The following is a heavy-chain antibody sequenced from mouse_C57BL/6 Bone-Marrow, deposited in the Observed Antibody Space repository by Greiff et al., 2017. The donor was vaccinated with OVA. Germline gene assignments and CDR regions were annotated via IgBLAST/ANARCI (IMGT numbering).Heavy chain of an antibody. CDR3: ARPVVAPFYAMDY. Sequence: QVQLQQSGAELARPGASVKLSCKASGYTFTSYGISWVKQRTGQGLEWIGEIYPRSGNTYYNEKFKGKATLTADKSSSTAYMELRSLTSDDSAVYFCARPVVAPFYAMDYWGQGTSVTVSS. V-gene: IGHV1-81*01. D-gene: IGHD1-1*01. CDR2: IYPRSGNT. J-gene: IGHJ4*01. CDR1: GYTFTSYG.